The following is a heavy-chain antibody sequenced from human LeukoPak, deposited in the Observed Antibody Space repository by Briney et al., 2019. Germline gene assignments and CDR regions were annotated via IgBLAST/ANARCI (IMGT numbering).Heavy chain of an antibody. D-gene: IGHD2-2*02. V-gene: IGHV4-61*02. J-gene: IGHJ1*01. CDR3: ARQYCSSTSCYTGFPEYFQH. Sequence: SETLSLTCTVSGGSISSGSYYWSWIRQPAGKGLEWIGRIYTSGSTNYNPSLKSRVTISVDTSKNQFSLKLSSVTAADTAVYYCARQYCSSTSCYTGFPEYFQHWGQGTLVTVSS. CDR1: GGSISSGSYY. CDR2: IYTSGST.